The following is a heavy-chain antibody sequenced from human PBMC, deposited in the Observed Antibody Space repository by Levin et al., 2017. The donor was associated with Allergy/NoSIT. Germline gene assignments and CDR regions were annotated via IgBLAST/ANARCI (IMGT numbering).Heavy chain of an antibody. CDR2: IYWDDNK. CDR3: AHRLPYYFDY. J-gene: IGHJ4*02. Sequence: QTLSLTCTFSGFSLSASGVGVGWIRQPPGKALEWLTLIYWDDNKRYSPSLKSRLTITKDTSKNQVVLTMTNMDPVDTATYYCAHRLPYYFDYWGQGTLVTVSS. V-gene: IGHV2-5*02. CDR1: GFSLSASGVG.